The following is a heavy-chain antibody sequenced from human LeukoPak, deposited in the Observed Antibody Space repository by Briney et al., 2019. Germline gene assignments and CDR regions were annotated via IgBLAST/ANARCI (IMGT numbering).Heavy chain of an antibody. CDR1: GFTFSSYG. J-gene: IGHJ3*02. CDR2: ISYDGSNK. CDR3: AKVLGEWLRLGAFDI. Sequence: PGRSLRLSCAASGFTFSSYGMHWVRQAPGKGLEWVAVISYDGSNKYYADSVKGRFTISRDNSKNTLYLQMNSLRAEDTAVYYCAKVLGEWLRLGAFDIWGQGTMVTDSS. V-gene: IGHV3-30*18. D-gene: IGHD5-12*01.